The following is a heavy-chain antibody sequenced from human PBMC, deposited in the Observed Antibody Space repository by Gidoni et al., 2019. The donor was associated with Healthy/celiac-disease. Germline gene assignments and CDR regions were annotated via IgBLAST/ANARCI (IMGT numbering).Heavy chain of an antibody. V-gene: IGHV1-24*01. CDR3: ATVGGIAAAGHPDWFDP. CDR1: GHTLTEFS. D-gene: IGHD6-13*01. Sequence: QVQLVQSAAVVTKPGPSVNVSCKVSGHTLTEFSMHWVRQDPGKGLERMGCFDPEDGETIYAQKFQGRVTMTEDTSTDTAYMELSSLRSEDTAVYYCATVGGIAAAGHPDWFDPWGQGTLVTVSS. CDR2: FDPEDGET. J-gene: IGHJ5*02.